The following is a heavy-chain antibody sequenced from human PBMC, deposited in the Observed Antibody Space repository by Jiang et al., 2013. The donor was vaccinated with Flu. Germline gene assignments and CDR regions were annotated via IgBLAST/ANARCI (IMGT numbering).Heavy chain of an antibody. D-gene: IGHD3-16*01. CDR3: AKDAGAAWGPDWFDP. CDR1: GFIFSEFG. J-gene: IGHJ5*02. CDR2: ISYDGNNK. Sequence: LLESGGGVVPPGRSLRLSCAASGFIFSEFGMHWVRQAPGKGPEWVALISYDGNNKYYGDSVKGRFTISRDNSKNTLYLQMTSLRSDDTAVYYCAKDAGAAWGPDWFDPWGQGTLVTVSS. V-gene: IGHV3-30*18.